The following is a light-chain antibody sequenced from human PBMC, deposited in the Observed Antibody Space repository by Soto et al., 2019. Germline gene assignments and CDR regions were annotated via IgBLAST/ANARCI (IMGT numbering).Light chain of an antibody. V-gene: IGKV1-8*01. CDR1: QGISSY. Sequence: AIRMTQSPSSFSASTGDRVTITCRASQGISSYLAWYQQNPGKAPKLLIYAASTLQSGVPSRFSGSGSGTDFTLTISCLQSEDLATYYCQQYYSYPPYTLGQGTKLAIK. CDR2: AAS. J-gene: IGKJ2*01. CDR3: QQYYSYPPYT.